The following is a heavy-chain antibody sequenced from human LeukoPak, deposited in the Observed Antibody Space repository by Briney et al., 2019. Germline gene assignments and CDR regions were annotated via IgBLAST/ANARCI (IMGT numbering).Heavy chain of an antibody. CDR3: ARDRGSYAWDC. V-gene: IGHV3-66*02. CDR1: GFTVSSNY. CDR2: IYSGGST. Sequence: PGGSLRLSCAASGFTVSSNYMNWVRQAPGKGLEWVSVIYSGGSTYYADSVKGRFTISRDNSKNTLYLQMNSLRPEDTAVYYCARDRGSYAWDCWGQGTLVTVSS. D-gene: IGHD5-12*01. J-gene: IGHJ4*02.